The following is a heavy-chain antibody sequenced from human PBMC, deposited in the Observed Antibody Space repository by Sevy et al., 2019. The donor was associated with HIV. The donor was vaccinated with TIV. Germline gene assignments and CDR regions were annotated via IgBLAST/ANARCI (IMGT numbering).Heavy chain of an antibody. CDR1: GFTFSGYG. V-gene: IGHV3-30*02. CDR2: IRYDGSNK. D-gene: IGHD3-22*01. CDR3: AKRRDSSGYPYYFDY. Sequence: GGSLRLSCAASGFTFSGYGMHWVRQAPGKGLEWVAFIRYDGSNKYYADSVKGRFTISRDNSKNTLYLQMNSLRAEDTAVYYCAKRRDSSGYPYYFDYWGQGTLVTVSS. J-gene: IGHJ4*02.